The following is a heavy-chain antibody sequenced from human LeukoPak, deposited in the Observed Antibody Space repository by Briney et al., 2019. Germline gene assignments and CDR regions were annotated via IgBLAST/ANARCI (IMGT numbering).Heavy chain of an antibody. CDR1: GGSISSYY. CDR2: IYYSGST. CDR3: ARTGRSGWYRY. D-gene: IGHD6-19*01. J-gene: IGHJ4*02. Sequence: SETLSLTCTVSGGSISSYYWSWIRQPPGKGLEWIGYIYYSGSTNYNPSLKSRVTISVDTPKNQFSLKLSSVTAADTAVYYCARTGRSGWYRYWGQGTLVTVSS. V-gene: IGHV4-59*01.